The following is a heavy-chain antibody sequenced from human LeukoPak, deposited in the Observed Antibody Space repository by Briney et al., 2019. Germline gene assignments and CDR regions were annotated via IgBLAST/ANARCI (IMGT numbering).Heavy chain of an antibody. CDR3: AKYAPVTMIVSFG. J-gene: IGHJ4*02. CDR2: IYYSGST. CDR1: GGSISSSSYY. D-gene: IGHD3-22*01. V-gene: IGHV4-39*07. Sequence: SETLSLTCTVPGGSISSSSYYWGWIRQPPGKGLEWIGSIYYSGSTYYNPSLKSRVTISVDTSKNQFSLKLSSVTAADTAVYYCAKYAPVTMIVSFGWGQGTLVTVSS.